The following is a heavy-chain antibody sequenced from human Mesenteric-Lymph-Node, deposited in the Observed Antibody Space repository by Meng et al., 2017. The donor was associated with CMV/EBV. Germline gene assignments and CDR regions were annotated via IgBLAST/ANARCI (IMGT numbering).Heavy chain of an antibody. V-gene: IGHV4-34*01. CDR2: INHSGST. CDR1: GGSFSGYY. J-gene: IGHJ4*02. D-gene: IGHD3-9*01. CDR3: ARGSSYDILTGYFDY. Sequence: QGQLHRGGAGLLKPSETLSVTWAVYGGSFSGYYWNWIRQSPEKGLEWIGEINHSGSTTYNPSFTSRIIISVDTSTNQISLNMSSVTAADTAVYYCARGSSYDILTGYFDYWGQGALVTVSS.